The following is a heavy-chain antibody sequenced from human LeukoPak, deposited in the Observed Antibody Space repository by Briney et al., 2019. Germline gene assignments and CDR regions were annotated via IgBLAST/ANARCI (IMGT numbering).Heavy chain of an antibody. CDR2: ISYDGSNK. CDR3: ANVDTAMANPY. CDR1: GFTFSSYG. J-gene: IGHJ4*02. Sequence: GGSLRLSCAASGFTFSSYGMHWVRQAPGKGLEWVAVISYDGSNKYYADSVKGRFTTSRDNSKNTLYLQMNSLRAEDTAVYYCANVDTAMANPYWGQGTLVTVSS. D-gene: IGHD5-18*01. V-gene: IGHV3-30*18.